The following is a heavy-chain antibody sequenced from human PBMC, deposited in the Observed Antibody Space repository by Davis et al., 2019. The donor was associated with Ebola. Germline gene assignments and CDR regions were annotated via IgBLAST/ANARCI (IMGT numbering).Heavy chain of an antibody. J-gene: IGHJ4*02. CDR2: INAGNGNT. CDR1: GYTLSNYA. D-gene: IGHD6-19*01. Sequence: ASVKVSCKASGYTLSNYAMQWVRQAPGQRLEWMGWINAGNGNTRYSHNFQGRVTIASDTSANTAYMELSSLRSEDTAVYYCAREPIAVAGYYFDYWGQGTLVTVSS. V-gene: IGHV1-3*01. CDR3: AREPIAVAGYYFDY.